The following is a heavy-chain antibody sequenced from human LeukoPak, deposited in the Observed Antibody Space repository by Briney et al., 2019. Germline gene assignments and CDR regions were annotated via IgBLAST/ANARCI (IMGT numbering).Heavy chain of an antibody. V-gene: IGHV1-18*01. D-gene: IGHD6-6*01. CDR3: ARFQIPTRLLGAFSFDY. CDR1: GYTFTSYG. CDR2: ISAYNGNT. J-gene: IGHJ4*02. Sequence: ASVKVSCKASGYTFTSYGISWVRQAPGQGLEWMGWISAYNGNTNYAQKLQGRVTMTTDTSTSTAYMELRSLRSDDTAVYYCARFQIPTRLLGAFSFDYWGQGTLVTVSS.